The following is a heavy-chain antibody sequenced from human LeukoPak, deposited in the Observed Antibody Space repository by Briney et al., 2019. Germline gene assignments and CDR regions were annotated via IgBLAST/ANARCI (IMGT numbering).Heavy chain of an antibody. D-gene: IGHD4-17*01. CDR3: ATYSYGDYATHYFDF. CDR1: GASITSSHW. Sequence: SPRTLSLTCAVSGASITSSHWWSWARQPPGKGLEWIGEIHDSAPTNSKPSLKSRVTMSLDKSNNQISLKLTSVTAADTAVYYCATYSYGDYATHYFDFWGQGTLVTVSS. J-gene: IGHJ4*02. V-gene: IGHV4-4*03. CDR2: IHDSAPT.